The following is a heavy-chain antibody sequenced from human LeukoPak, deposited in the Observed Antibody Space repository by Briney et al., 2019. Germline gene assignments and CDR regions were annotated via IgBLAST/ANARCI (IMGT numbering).Heavy chain of an antibody. J-gene: IGHJ4*02. Sequence: PGGSLRLSCAAYGFTFSSYSMNWVRQAPGKWLEWVSSISSSSSYIYYVDSVKGRFTISRDNAKNSLYLQMNSLRAEDTAVYYCARSSMSGFNWGELFDYWGQGTLVTVSS. V-gene: IGHV3-21*01. CDR3: ARSSMSGFNWGELFDY. CDR2: ISSSSSYI. D-gene: IGHD7-27*01. CDR1: GFTFSSYS.